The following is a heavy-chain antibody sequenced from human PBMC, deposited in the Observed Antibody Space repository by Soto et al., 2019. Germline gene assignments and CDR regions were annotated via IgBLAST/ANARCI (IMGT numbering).Heavy chain of an antibody. D-gene: IGHD1-26*01. CDR3: ARQLPVGATSWFDP. Sequence: SETLSLTCSVSGGSINSDDSFWGWVRQSPGKGLEWIGSLYYGGSTFYNPSLKSRVTISLDTSKSQFSLSLTSVTAADTAIYYCARQLPVGATSWFDPWGQGTLVTVSS. J-gene: IGHJ5*02. CDR1: GGSINSDDSF. CDR2: LYYGGST. V-gene: IGHV4-39*01.